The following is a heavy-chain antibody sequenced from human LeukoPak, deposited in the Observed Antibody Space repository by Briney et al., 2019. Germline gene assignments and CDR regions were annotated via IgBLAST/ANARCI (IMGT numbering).Heavy chain of an antibody. J-gene: IGHJ4*02. CDR1: GYTFTDYY. CDR2: FNPNSGRR. V-gene: IGHV1-2*06. D-gene: IGHD5-24*01. Sequence: ASVKVSCKASGYTFTDYYIHWVRQAPGQGFEWMGQFNPNSGRRAYAQRFQGRVAMTWDTSITTGYLELSSLRSDDMAIYYCARDVAPDGQWIFDFWGQGTLVTVTS. CDR3: ARDVAPDGQWIFDF.